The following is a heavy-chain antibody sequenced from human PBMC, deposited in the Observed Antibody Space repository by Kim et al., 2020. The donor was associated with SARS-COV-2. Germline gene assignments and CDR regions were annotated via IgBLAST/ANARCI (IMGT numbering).Heavy chain of an antibody. CDR2: IYHSGST. D-gene: IGHD6-13*01. CDR3: ARDYKAADTADY. CDR1: GYSISSGYY. Sequence: SETLSLTCTVSGYSISSGYYWGWIRQPPGKGLEWIGSIYHSGSTYYNPSLKSRVTISVDTSKNQFSLKLSSVTAADTAMYYCARDYKAADTADYWGQGTLVTVSS. J-gene: IGHJ4*02. V-gene: IGHV4-38-2*02.